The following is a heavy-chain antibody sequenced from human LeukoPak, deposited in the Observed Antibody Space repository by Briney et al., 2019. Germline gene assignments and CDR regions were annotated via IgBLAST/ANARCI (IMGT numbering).Heavy chain of an antibody. CDR1: GFTFSSYW. CDR2: INSDGSST. J-gene: IGHJ4*02. CDR3: AKDIDGAVAGMFDY. D-gene: IGHD6-19*01. V-gene: IGHV3-74*01. Sequence: GGSLRLSCAASGFTFSSYWMHWVRQAPGKGLVWVSRINSDGSSTSYADSVKGRFTISRDNAKNSLYLQMNSLRAEDTALYYCAKDIDGAVAGMFDYWGQGTLVTVSS.